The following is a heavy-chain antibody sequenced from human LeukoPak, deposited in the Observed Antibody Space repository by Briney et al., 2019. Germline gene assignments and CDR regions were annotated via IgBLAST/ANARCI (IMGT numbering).Heavy chain of an antibody. Sequence: PGGSLRLSCVASGFPFSSYWMTWVRQAPGKGLEWVANIKQDGSKKPYMDSVKGRFTISRDNAKNSLYLQMNSLRAEDTAIYYCTRVGYIDEGIDYWGQGTLVTVSS. CDR2: IKQDGSKK. CDR3: TRVGYIDEGIDY. D-gene: IGHD5-24*01. CDR1: GFPFSSYW. J-gene: IGHJ4*02. V-gene: IGHV3-7*04.